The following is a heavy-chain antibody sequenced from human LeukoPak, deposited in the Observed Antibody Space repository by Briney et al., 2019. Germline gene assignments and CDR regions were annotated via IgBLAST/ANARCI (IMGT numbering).Heavy chain of an antibody. Sequence: GGSLRLSCAASGFTFSSYAMSWVRQAPGKGLEWVSVISGSGGSTDYADSVKGRFTISRDNSKNTLYLQMNSLRAEDTAVYYCAKDLNGYNKYYDSFDIWGQGTMVTVSS. J-gene: IGHJ3*02. V-gene: IGHV3-23*01. CDR1: GFTFSSYA. D-gene: IGHD2/OR15-2a*01. CDR2: ISGSGGST. CDR3: AKDLNGYNKYYDSFDI.